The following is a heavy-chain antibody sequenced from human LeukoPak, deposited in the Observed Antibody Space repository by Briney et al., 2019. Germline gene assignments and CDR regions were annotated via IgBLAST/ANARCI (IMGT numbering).Heavy chain of an antibody. CDR2: ISGSGGST. J-gene: IGHJ4*02. D-gene: IGHD3-22*01. CDR1: GFTFSSYA. CDR3: AKEANLYYYDSSGYLGY. Sequence: GGSLRLSCAASGFTFSSYAMSWVRQAPGKGLEWVSAISGSGGSTYYADSVKGRFTISRDNSKNTLYLQMNSLRAEDTAVYYCAKEANLYYYDSSGYLGYWGQGTLVTVSS. V-gene: IGHV3-23*01.